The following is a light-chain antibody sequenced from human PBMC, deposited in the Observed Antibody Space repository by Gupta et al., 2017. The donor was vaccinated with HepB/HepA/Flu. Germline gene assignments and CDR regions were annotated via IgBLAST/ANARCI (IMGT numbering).Light chain of an antibody. CDR2: DAS. CDR1: QSVGSH. Sequence: DIVFTQSPATLPWSPLERATLSCRASQSVGSHLAWYQQKPGQAPRLLIYDASNRATGLLARISGSRYVTDITLSIRSRDPEDYAVHYCRHRINCRITFGRGTKVQIK. CDR3: RHRINCRIT. V-gene: IGKV3-11*01. J-gene: IGKJ4*01.